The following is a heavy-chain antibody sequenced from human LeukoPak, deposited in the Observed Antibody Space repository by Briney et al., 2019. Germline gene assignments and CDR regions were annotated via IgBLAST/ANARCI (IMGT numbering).Heavy chain of an antibody. CDR2: IIPIFGTA. CDR3: ARDGYDFWSGYAVFGY. V-gene: IGHV1-69*05. CDR1: EGTFSSYA. D-gene: IGHD3-3*01. J-gene: IGHJ4*02. Sequence: SVKVSCKASEGTFSSYAISWVRQAPGQGLEWMGGIIPIFGTANYAQKFQGRVTITTDESTSTAYMELSSLRSEDTAVYYCARDGYDFWSGYAVFGYWGQGTLVTVPS.